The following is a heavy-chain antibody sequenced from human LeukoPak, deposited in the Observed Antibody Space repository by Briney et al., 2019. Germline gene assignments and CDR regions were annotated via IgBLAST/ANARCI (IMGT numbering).Heavy chain of an antibody. J-gene: IGHJ4*02. Sequence: GGSLRLSCAASGFTFSSYWMSWVRQAPGKGLEWVANIKQDGSEKYYVDSVKGRFTISRDNAKNPLYLQMNSLRAEDTAVYYCARDPGAYGDYVVDYWGQGTLVTVSS. CDR2: IKQDGSEK. CDR3: ARDPGAYGDYVVDY. V-gene: IGHV3-7*01. D-gene: IGHD4-17*01. CDR1: GFTFSSYW.